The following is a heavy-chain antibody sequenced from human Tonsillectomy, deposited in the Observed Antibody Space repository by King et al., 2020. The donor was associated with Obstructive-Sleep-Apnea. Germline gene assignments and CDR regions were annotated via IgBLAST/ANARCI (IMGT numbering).Heavy chain of an antibody. CDR1: GGSISSSSYY. CDR2: IYYSGST. D-gene: IGHD6-19*01. J-gene: IGHJ5*02. V-gene: IGHV4-39*07. CDR3: ARDDRSGLVNWFDP. Sequence: LQLQESGPGLVKPSETLSLTCTVSGGSISSSSYYWGWIRQPPGKGLEGIVSIYYSGSTYYKPSLKSRVTISLDTSKNQFSLKLSSVTAADTAVYYCARDDRSGLVNWFDPWGQGTLVTVSS.